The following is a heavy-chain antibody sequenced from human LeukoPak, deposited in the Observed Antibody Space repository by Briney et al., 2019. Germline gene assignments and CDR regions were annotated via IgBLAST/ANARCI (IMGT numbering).Heavy chain of an antibody. D-gene: IGHD2-2*01. CDR2: INQDGIEK. CDR3: SCSNTNY. CDR1: GFTFSSYW. J-gene: IGHJ4*02. V-gene: IGHV3-7*01. Sequence: GGSLRLSCAASGFTFSSYWMTWVRQAPGKGLEWVANINQDGIEKYYVDSVKGRFTLSRDNAKNSLYLQMNSLRAEDAAVYYCSCSNTNYWGQGTLVIVSS.